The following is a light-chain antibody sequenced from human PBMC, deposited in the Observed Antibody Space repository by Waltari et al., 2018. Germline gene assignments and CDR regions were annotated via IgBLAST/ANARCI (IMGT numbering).Light chain of an antibody. Sequence: QSALTQPAPVSGFPGQSITISCTGTRSDVGGPNYVTWYQQHPGQAPKLIIYEVSYRPSGVSNRFSASKSGNTASLTISGLQADDEADYYCSSYTRSDTVLFGGGTKLSVL. CDR1: RSDVGGPNY. V-gene: IGLV2-14*03. CDR3: SSYTRSDTVL. CDR2: EVS. J-gene: IGLJ2*01.